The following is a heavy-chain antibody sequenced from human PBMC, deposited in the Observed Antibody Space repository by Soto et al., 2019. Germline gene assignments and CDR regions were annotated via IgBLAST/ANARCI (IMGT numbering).Heavy chain of an antibody. CDR1: GFTFSSYA. D-gene: IGHD6-13*01. J-gene: IGHJ6*02. CDR3: ARVYKQQLVRHYYGMDV. Sequence: QVQLVESGGGVVQPGRSLRLSCAASGFTFSSYAMRWVRQAPGKGLEWVAVISYDGSNKYYADSVKGRFTISRDNSKNTLYLQMNSLRAEDTAVYYCARVYKQQLVRHYYGMDVWGQGTTVTVSS. V-gene: IGHV3-30-3*01. CDR2: ISYDGSNK.